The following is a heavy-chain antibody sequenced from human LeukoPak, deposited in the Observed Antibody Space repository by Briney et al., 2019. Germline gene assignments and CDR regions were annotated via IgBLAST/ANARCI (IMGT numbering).Heavy chain of an antibody. CDR1: GYTFTGYY. J-gene: IGHJ6*03. CDR2: INPNSGGT. Sequence: ASVKVSCKASGYTFTGYYMHWVRQAPGQGLEWMGWINPNSGGTNYAQKFQGRVTMTRGTSISTAYMELSRLRSDDTAVYYCARVVDYSSSFVYYMDVWGKGTTVTVSS. CDR3: ARVVDYSSSFVYYMDV. V-gene: IGHV1-2*02. D-gene: IGHD6-6*01.